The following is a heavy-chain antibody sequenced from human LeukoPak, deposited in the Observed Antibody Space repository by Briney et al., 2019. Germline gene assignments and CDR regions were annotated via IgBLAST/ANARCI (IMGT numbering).Heavy chain of an antibody. J-gene: IGHJ4*02. V-gene: IGHV1-69*13. Sequence: SVKVSCKASGGTFSSYAISWVRQAPGQGLEWMGGIIPIFGTANYAQKFQGRVTITADESTSTAYMELSSLRSEGTAVYYCARERCTNGVCYWDFDYWGQGTLVTVSS. D-gene: IGHD2-8*01. CDR2: IIPIFGTA. CDR3: ARERCTNGVCYWDFDY. CDR1: GGTFSSYA.